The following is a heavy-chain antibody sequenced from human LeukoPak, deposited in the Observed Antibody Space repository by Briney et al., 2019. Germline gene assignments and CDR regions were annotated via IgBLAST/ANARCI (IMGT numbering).Heavy chain of an antibody. CDR2: IWYDGSNK. Sequence: GGSLRLSCAASGFTFSSLDMHWVRQAPGKGLEWVAVIWYDGSNKYHADSVKGRFTISRDNSKNTVYLQMNSLRAEDTAVYYCARNTPNSSNGMDVWGKGTTVTVSS. V-gene: IGHV3-33*01. J-gene: IGHJ6*04. D-gene: IGHD2-2*02. CDR1: GFTFSSLD. CDR3: ARNTPNSSNGMDV.